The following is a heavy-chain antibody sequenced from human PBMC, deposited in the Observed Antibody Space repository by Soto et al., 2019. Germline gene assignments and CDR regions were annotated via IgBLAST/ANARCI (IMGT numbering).Heavy chain of an antibody. V-gene: IGHV3-74*01. CDR1: GFTFSGDW. CDR3: ARSRAFDY. CDR2: ISPDGTT. J-gene: IGHJ4*02. Sequence: GGSLRLSCVASGFTFSGDWMHWVRQVPGKGLVWVSRISPDGTTYYTPSLKSRVTISIDVSKNQFSLSLRSLTAADTAVYYCARSRAFDYWSQGTLVTVSS.